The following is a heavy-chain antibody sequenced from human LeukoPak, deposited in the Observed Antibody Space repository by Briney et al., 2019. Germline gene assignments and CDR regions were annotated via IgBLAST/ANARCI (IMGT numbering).Heavy chain of an antibody. D-gene: IGHD2-15*01. CDR3: ASGIVVVAASDY. CDR1: GGSISSYY. CDR2: IYYSGST. Sequence: SETLSLTCTVSGGSISSYYGSWIRQPPGKGLEWIGYIYYSGSTNYNPSLKSRVTISVDTSKNQFSLKLSSVTAADTAVYYCASGIVVVAASDYWGQGTLVTVSS. V-gene: IGHV4-59*01. J-gene: IGHJ4*02.